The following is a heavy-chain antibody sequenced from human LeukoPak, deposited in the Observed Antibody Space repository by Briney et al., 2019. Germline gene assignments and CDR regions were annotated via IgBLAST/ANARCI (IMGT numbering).Heavy chain of an antibody. CDR2: ISAYNGNT. V-gene: IGHV1-18*01. CDR1: GYTFTSYG. Sequence: ASVKVSCKASGYTFTSYGISWVRQAPGQGLEWMGWISAYNGNTNYAQKLQGRVTMTTDTSTSTAYMELRSLRFDDTAVYYCARDQQYYDFWSGYSIESNWFDPWGQGTLVTVSS. J-gene: IGHJ5*02. CDR3: ARDQQYYDFWSGYSIESNWFDP. D-gene: IGHD3-3*01.